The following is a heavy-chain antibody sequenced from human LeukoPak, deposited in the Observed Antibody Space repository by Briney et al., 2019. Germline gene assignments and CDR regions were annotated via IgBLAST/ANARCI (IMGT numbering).Heavy chain of an antibody. CDR1: GGTFSNCA. CDR2: VIPILQIS. D-gene: IGHD6-19*01. CDR3: ARTGIAVFRRWFVP. Sequence: VASVKVSCKASGGTFSNCAVRWVRQAPGQGPEWMGRVIPILQISDYAQRFQGRATFTADKSTGTAYMELSSLTSEDTAVYYCARTGIAVFRRWFVPWGQGTLVTVSS. V-gene: IGHV1-69*04. J-gene: IGHJ5*02.